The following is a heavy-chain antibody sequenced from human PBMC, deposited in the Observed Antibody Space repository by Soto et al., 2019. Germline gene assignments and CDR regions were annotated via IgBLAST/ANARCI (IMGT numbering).Heavy chain of an antibody. J-gene: IGHJ1*01. CDR1: GFTFSSYW. CDR2: INSDGSST. D-gene: IGHD6-19*01. CDR3: ANGASGKYSSGWYFVYFQH. V-gene: IGHV3-74*03. Sequence: PGGSLRLSCAASGFTFSSYWMHWVRQAPGKGLVWVSRINSDGSSTKYADSVRGRFTISRDNAKNTLYLQMNSLRAEDTALYYFANGASGKYSSGWYFVYFQHWGQGTLVTVSS.